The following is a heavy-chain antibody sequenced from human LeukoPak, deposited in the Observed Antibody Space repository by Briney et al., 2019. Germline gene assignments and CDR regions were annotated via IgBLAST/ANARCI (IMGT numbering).Heavy chain of an antibody. CDR1: GGSFSGYC. J-gene: IGHJ4*01. CDR2: IDHSGST. CDR3: AREEINLWPLGAFDY. D-gene: IGHD3-10*01. V-gene: IGHV4-34*01. Sequence: SETLSLTCAVSGGSFSGYCWNWIRQPPGKGLEWIGEIDHSGSTNYNPSLKSRVTILVDTSKNQFSLKLSSVTAADTAVYYCAREEINLWPLGAFDYWGHGTLVTVSS.